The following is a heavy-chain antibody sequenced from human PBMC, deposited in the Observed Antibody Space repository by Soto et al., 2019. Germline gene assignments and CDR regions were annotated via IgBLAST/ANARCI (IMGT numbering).Heavy chain of an antibody. CDR1: GGSISSSSYY. CDR3: ARSSYYYDSSGYYYYPFDY. Sequence: SETLSLTCTVSGGSISSSSYYWGWIRQPPGKGLEWIGSIYYSGSTNYNPSLKSRVTISVDTSKNQFSLKLSSVTAADTAVYNCARSSYYYDSSGYYYYPFDYWGQGTLVTVSS. D-gene: IGHD3-22*01. J-gene: IGHJ4*02. V-gene: IGHV4-39*07. CDR2: IYYSGST.